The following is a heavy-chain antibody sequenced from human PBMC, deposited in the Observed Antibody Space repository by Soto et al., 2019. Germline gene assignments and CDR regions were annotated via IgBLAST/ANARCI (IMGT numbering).Heavy chain of an antibody. CDR1: VGSISSYY. D-gene: IGHD2-21*02. CDR3: ARGMGGGVWRYYFDY. J-gene: IGHJ4*02. CDR2: IYYSGST. Sequence: SETLSLTCTVSVGSISSYYWSWIRQSPGKGLEWLGDIYYSGSTSYNPSLKGRATISVDTSKKQLSLKLRSVTAADTAVYYCARGMGGGVWRYYFDYWGQGILVTVSS. V-gene: IGHV4-59*01.